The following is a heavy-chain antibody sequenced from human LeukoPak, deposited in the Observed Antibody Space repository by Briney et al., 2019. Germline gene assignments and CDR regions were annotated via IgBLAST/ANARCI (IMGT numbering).Heavy chain of an antibody. D-gene: IGHD2-21*01. J-gene: IGHJ4*02. CDR1: GYTFISYY. Sequence: ASVKVSCKASGYTFISYYLHWVRQAPGQGLEWMGRINPNSGGTNYAQKFQGRVTMTRDTSISTASISTAYMELGRLRFDDTAVYYCATSSGESPPRGYDYWGQGTLVTVSS. V-gene: IGHV1-2*06. CDR3: ATSSGESPPRGYDY. CDR2: INPNSGGT.